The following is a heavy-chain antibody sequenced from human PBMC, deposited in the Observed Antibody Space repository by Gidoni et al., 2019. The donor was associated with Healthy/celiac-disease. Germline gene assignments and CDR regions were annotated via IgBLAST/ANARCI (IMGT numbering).Heavy chain of an antibody. CDR2: SSSSSSYI. Sequence: EVQLVESGGGLVKPGGSLRPSCAASGFTFSSYSMNWDRQAPGKGLEWVASSSSSSSYIYYADSVKGRFTISRDNAKNSLYLQMNSLRAEDTAVYYCARDSPIAVAGLWSRYYYGMDVWGQGTTVTVSS. D-gene: IGHD6-19*01. V-gene: IGHV3-21*01. CDR3: ARDSPIAVAGLWSRYYYGMDV. CDR1: GFTFSSYS. J-gene: IGHJ6*02.